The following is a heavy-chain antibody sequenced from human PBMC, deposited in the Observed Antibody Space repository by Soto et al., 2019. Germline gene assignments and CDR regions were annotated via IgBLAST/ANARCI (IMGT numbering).Heavy chain of an antibody. D-gene: IGHD6-13*01. CDR1: GFSFTNYW. V-gene: IGHV5-10-1*01. Sequence: GESLKISCKGSGFSFTNYWISWVRQMPGKGLEWMGNIDPVDSYANYSPSFQGHVTFSVDTSISTAYLQWSSLKASDTTMYFCARIESIARNWFDPWGQGTLVTVSS. J-gene: IGHJ5*02. CDR3: ARIESIARNWFDP. CDR2: IDPVDSYA.